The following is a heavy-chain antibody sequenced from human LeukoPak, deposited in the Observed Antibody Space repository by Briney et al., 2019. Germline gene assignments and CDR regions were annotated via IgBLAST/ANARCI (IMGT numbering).Heavy chain of an antibody. V-gene: IGHV3-30*18. D-gene: IGHD3-10*01. Sequence: GGSLRLSCAASGFTFSSYGMHWVRQAPGKGLEWVAVISYDGSNKYYADSVKGRFTISRDNSKNTLYLQMNSLRAEDTAVYYCAKESILLSYYYGSGSPSTWYYFDYGGQGTLVTVSS. CDR3: AKESILLSYYYGSGSPSTWYYFDY. J-gene: IGHJ4*02. CDR2: ISYDGSNK. CDR1: GFTFSSYG.